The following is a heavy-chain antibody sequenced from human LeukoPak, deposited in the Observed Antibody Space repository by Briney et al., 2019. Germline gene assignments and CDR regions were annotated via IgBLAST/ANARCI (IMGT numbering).Heavy chain of an antibody. D-gene: IGHD4-23*01. J-gene: IGHJ4*01. V-gene: IGHV3-48*03. CDR2: ISFSGDSM. Sequence: GGSLSLSCAASGFTFSNYEWNRVRQAPGEGLEWVSYISFSGDSMYYADSVKGRFTISRDNAKNSLYLQMNSLRAEDTAVYYCARGGPVGGFAYWGQRTLVTVSS. CDR1: GFTFSNYE. CDR3: ARGGPVGGFAY.